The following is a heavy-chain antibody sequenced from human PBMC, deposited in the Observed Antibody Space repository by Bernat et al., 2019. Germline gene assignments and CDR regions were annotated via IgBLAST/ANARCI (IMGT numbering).Heavy chain of an antibody. J-gene: IGHJ6*03. Sequence: QVQLVESGGGLVKPGGSLRLSCAASGFTFSDYYLSWIRQAPGKGLEWVSYISTSSSYTNYADSVTGRLTIFRDNAKNSLYLQMNSLRAEDTAVYYCARVGRCGSWSYCYYYMDVWGKGTTFTVSS. CDR3: ARVGRCGSWSYCYYYMDV. CDR1: GFTFSDYY. D-gene: IGHD6-13*01. V-gene: IGHV3-11*06. CDR2: ISTSSSYT.